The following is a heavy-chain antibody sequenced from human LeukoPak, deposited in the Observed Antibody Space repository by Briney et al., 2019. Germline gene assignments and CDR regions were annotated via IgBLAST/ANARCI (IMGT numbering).Heavy chain of an antibody. J-gene: IGHJ3*02. D-gene: IGHD4-23*01. V-gene: IGHV4-59*01. CDR1: GGSISSYY. CDR3: ARFLTTVVTRTGAFDI. CDR2: IYYSGST. Sequence: SETLSLTCTVSGGSISSYYWSWIRQPPGKGLEWIGYIYYSGSTNYNPSLKSRVTISVDTSKNQSSLKVSSVTAADTAVYYCARFLTTVVTRTGAFDIWGQGTMVTVSS.